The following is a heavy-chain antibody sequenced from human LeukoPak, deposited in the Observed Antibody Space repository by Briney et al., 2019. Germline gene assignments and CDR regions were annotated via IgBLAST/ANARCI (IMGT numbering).Heavy chain of an antibody. Sequence: GGSLRLSCAASGFSFKDYNMHWARQAPGKGLEWVAVITYDGSNKYYTDSVKGRFTISRENSKSTRYLKMNSLSPEARAGYYCAKVRWDNSGWYYLDDWGQGTLVTVSS. CDR1: GFSFKDYN. J-gene: IGHJ4*02. D-gene: IGHD6-19*01. V-gene: IGHV3-30*18. CDR3: AKVRWDNSGWYYLDD. CDR2: ITYDGSNK.